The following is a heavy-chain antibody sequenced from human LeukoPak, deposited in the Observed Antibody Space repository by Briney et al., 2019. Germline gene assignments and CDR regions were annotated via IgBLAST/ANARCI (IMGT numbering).Heavy chain of an antibody. J-gene: IGHJ6*04. Sequence: PSETLSLTCAVYGGSFSGYYWSWIRQPPGKGLEWIGEINHSGSTNYNPSLKSGVTISVDTSKNQFSLKLSSVTAADTAVYYCATTQEYYYYYGMDVWGKGTTVTVSS. CDR1: GGSFSGYY. CDR3: ATTQEYYYYYGMDV. V-gene: IGHV4-34*01. CDR2: INHSGST.